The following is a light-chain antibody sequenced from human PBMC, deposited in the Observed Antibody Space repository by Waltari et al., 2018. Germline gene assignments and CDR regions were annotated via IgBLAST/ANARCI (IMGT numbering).Light chain of an antibody. V-gene: IGKV3-11*01. CDR2: DAS. CDR3: QQRGNGLT. J-gene: IGKJ4*01. CDR1: QSVSNY. Sequence: EIVLTQSPATLSLSPGERATLSCRASQSVSNYLAWYQQKPGQAPRLLIYDASTRATGTPARFSGRGSGTDFTLTISSLEPEDFAFYYCQQRGNGLTFGGGTKVEIK.